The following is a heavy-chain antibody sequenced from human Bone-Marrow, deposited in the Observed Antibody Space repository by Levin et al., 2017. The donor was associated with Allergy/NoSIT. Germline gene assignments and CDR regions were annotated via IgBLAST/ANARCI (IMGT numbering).Heavy chain of an antibody. J-gene: IGHJ4*02. CDR1: GFTFSDYA. CDR2: ITGNSKTV. Sequence: GESLKISCAASGFTFSDYAMTWVRQGPGKGLEWVSYITGNSKTVFDADSVKGRFTISRDNAKNSLYLQMNSLRSEDTAVYYCARDSGVAGADDYWGQGTLVTVSS. D-gene: IGHD3-10*01. CDR3: ARDSGVAGADDY. V-gene: IGHV3-48*04.